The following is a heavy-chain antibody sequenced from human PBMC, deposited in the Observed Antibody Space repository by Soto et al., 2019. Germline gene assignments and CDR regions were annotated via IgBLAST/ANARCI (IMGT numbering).Heavy chain of an antibody. Sequence: QVQLMQSGAEVKKPGSSVRVSCKASGGTLNNYVIIWVRQAPGQGLEWMGGIIPLSGAANYGQKFQGRVTITADASTNTAFRDLSSLRSDDTAVYYCAREGVGGSHLVAWGQGTLVTVAS. D-gene: IGHD1-26*01. V-gene: IGHV1-69*01. CDR3: AREGVGGSHLVA. CDR2: IIPLSGAA. CDR1: GGTLNNYV. J-gene: IGHJ4*02.